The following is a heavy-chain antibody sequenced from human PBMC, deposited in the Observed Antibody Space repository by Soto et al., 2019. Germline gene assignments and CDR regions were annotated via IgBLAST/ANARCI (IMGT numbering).Heavy chain of an antibody. J-gene: IGHJ4*02. CDR2: ISYDGNKS. CDR3: ARPTYYYDSSGPPAY. D-gene: IGHD3-22*01. CDR1: GFTFSTYG. Sequence: GGSLRLSCAASGFTFSTYGMHWVRQAPGKGLEWVSFISYDGNKSYYAGSVKGRFSISRDNSKNTLYLQMNSLRAEDTAVYYWARPTYYYDSSGPPAYWGQGTLVTVS. V-gene: IGHV3-30*03.